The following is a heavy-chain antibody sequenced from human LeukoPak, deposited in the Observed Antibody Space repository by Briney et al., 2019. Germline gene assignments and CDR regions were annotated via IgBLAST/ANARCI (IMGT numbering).Heavy chain of an antibody. CDR3: VRGGYYGSGNDFRFDP. V-gene: IGHV4-59*01. D-gene: IGHD3-10*01. J-gene: IGHJ5*02. CDR2: IHYTGST. Sequence: SETLSLTCTVSGGSISSYYWSWIRQSPGKGLECIGYIHYTGSTNYNPSLKSRVTISVETSKSQFSLKLKSVTAADTAVYYCVRGGYYGSGNDFRFDPWGQGTLVTVSS. CDR1: GGSISSYY.